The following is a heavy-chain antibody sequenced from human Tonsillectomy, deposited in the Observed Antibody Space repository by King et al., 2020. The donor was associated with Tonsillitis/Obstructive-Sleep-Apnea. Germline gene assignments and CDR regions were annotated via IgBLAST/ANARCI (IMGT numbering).Heavy chain of an antibody. D-gene: IGHD1-7*01. CDR1: GYSFTKYW. CDR3: ARQGGKTGTMWYFDL. CDR2: IYPVDSDT. Sequence: QLVQSGAEVKKPGESLKISCKGSGYSFTKYWIGWVRQMPVKGREWMGIIYPVDSDTRYTPSFQGQVTISADKSISTAYLQWSSLKASDTAIYYCARQGGKTGTMWYFDLWGRDTLVTVSS. J-gene: IGHJ2*01. V-gene: IGHV5-51*01.